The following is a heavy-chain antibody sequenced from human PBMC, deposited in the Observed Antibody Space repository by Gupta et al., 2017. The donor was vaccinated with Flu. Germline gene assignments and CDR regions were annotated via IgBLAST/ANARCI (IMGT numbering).Heavy chain of an antibody. CDR1: GFIFSSYG. CDR2: MSNDGSNK. V-gene: IGHV3-30*03. J-gene: IGHJ4*02. Sequence: QVQLVESGGGVVQPGRSLRLSCTASGFIFSSYGMHWVRQAPGKGLELLTVMSNDGSNKYYADSVRGRFTISRDNSKNTLFLQMNSLRTEDTAVYYCARDSGWRYFDYWGQGTLVTVSS. D-gene: IGHD2-15*01. CDR3: ARDSGWRYFDY.